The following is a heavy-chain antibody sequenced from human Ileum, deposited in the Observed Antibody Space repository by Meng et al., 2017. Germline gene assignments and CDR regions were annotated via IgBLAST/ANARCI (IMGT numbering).Heavy chain of an antibody. CDR2: ISYDGNNK. D-gene: IGHD4-11*01. CDR1: GFTCSSHA. J-gene: IGHJ5*02. CDR3: AKDSRNYDNHPVNWFDP. Sequence: QVQLVETGGGVVQPGRSLRLSCGASGFTCSSHAMHWVRQAPGKGLEWVAVISYDGNNKYYADSVKGRFTISRDNSQNTLYLQMNSLRTEDTAVYYCAKDSRNYDNHPVNWFDPWGQGTLVTVSS. V-gene: IGHV3-30*18.